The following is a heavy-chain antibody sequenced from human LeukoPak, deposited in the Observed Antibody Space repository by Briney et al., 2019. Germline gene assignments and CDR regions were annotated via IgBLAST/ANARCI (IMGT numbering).Heavy chain of an antibody. CDR2: IYPGDSDT. V-gene: IGHV5-51*01. CDR3: ARGGYYDILTASPAFDI. Sequence: GESLKISCKGSGYSFTSYWIGWVRQMPGKGLEWMGIIYPGDSDTRYSPSFQGQVTISADKSISTAYLQWSSLKASDTAMYYCARGGYYDILTASPAFDIWGQGTMVTVSS. CDR1: GYSFTSYW. D-gene: IGHD3-9*01. J-gene: IGHJ3*02.